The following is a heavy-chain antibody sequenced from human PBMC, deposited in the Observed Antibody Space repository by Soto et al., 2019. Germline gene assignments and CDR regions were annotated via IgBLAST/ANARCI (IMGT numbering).Heavy chain of an antibody. Sequence: VLMRLRYGAFWFRFVNFAGHCILQNTGKGLEWVSGLSGSGTSTYYADSVKGRFTISRDNSRDTLFLQMNSLTADDTAVYYCAKATPNGGSFNPFDTRGQGALLTGSS. CDR2: LSGSGTST. D-gene: IGHD4-17*01. CDR3: AKATPNGGSFNPFDT. CDR1: WFRFVNFA. V-gene: IGHV3-23*01. J-gene: IGHJ4*02.